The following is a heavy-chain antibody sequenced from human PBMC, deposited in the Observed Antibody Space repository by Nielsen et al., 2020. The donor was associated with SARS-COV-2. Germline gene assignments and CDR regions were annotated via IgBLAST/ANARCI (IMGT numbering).Heavy chain of an antibody. Sequence: ASAKVSCKASGYTLRSYGINWVRQAPGQGLEWMGWISGYSGGTNYAQKFQGTVTMTRDASISTVYMELTSDDTAVYYCARARATIFGLVMSYSMDVWGQGTTVAVSS. CDR3: ARARATIFGLVMSYSMDV. V-gene: IGHV1-18*01. J-gene: IGHJ6*02. D-gene: IGHD3/OR15-3a*01. CDR2: ISGYSGGT. CDR1: GYTLRSYG.